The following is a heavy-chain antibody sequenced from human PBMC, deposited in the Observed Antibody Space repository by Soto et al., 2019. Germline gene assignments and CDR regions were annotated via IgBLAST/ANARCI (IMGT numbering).Heavy chain of an antibody. CDR1: GFTFSSYG. Sequence: GGSLRLSCAASGFTFSSYGMHWVRQAPGKGLEWVAVISYDGSNKYYADSVKGRFTISRDNSKNTLYLQMNSLRAEDTAVYYCAKDRPYSGYDLTYYFDYWGQGT. D-gene: IGHD5-12*01. CDR2: ISYDGSNK. J-gene: IGHJ4*02. V-gene: IGHV3-30*18. CDR3: AKDRPYSGYDLTYYFDY.